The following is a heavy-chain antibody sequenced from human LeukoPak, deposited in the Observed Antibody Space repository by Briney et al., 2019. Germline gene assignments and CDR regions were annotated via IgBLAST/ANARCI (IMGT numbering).Heavy chain of an antibody. CDR2: IKQDGSQK. V-gene: IGHV3-7*01. CDR1: GFTFTTYW. D-gene: IGHD7-27*01. J-gene: IGHJ4*02. CDR3: ARENWANDY. Sequence: GGSLRLSCAASGFTFTTYWMTWVRQAPGKGLEWVANIKQDGSQKYYVDSAKGRFTISRDNAKNSLYLQMNSLKAEDTAVYYCARENWANDYWGQGTLVTVSS.